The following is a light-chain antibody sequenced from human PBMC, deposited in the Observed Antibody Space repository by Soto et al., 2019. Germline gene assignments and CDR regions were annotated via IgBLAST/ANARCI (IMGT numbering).Light chain of an antibody. CDR3: NSYTGSSTYV. Sequence: QSVLTQPPSVSGSPGQSVAVSCTGTSSDVGSYNRVSWYQQPPGAAPKLMIYEVSNRPSGVPDRFSGSKSGNTASLTISGLLVEDEADYYCNSYTGSSTYVFGTGTKVTVL. V-gene: IGLV2-18*02. CDR2: EVS. CDR1: SSDVGSYNR. J-gene: IGLJ1*01.